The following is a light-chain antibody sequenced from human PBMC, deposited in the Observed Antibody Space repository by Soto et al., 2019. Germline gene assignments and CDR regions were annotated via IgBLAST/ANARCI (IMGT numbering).Light chain of an antibody. CDR3: QQYHTAPRT. J-gene: IGKJ1*01. Sequence: DIVMTQSPDSLAVSLGERATINCKSSQSLLYSSNNKNYLAWYQQKPGQPPKLLIYWASTRESGVPDRFSGSGSVTDFTLTISSLQAEDVAVYYCQQYHTAPRTFGQGTKVEI. CDR1: QSLLYSSNNKNY. CDR2: WAS. V-gene: IGKV4-1*01.